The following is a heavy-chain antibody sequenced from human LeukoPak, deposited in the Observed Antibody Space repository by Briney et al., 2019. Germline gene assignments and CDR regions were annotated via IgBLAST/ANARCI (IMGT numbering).Heavy chain of an antibody. CDR3: ANDTGAHYLPVDYYY. CDR1: GSTFSIES. D-gene: IGHD1-1*01. J-gene: IGHJ4*02. Sequence: GGSLSPSYAAYGSTFSIESTGCVRQAPGKGLEWVSAISGSGGSTYYADSVKGRFTISRDNSKNTLYLQMNSLRAEDTAVYYSANDTGAHYLPVDYYYWGQGTLVTVSS. CDR2: ISGSGGST. V-gene: IGHV3-23*01.